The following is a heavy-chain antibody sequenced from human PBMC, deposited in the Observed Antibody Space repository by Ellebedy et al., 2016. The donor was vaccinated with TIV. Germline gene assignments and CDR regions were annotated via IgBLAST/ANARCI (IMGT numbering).Heavy chain of an antibody. CDR3: ARAKTVAGTDLGPYYYGMDV. CDR1: GYTFTSYY. V-gene: IGHV1-2*02. CDR2: INPNSGGT. J-gene: IGHJ6*02. D-gene: IGHD6-19*01. Sequence: AASVKVSCKASGYTFTSYYMHWVRQAPGQGLEWMGWINPNSGGTNYAQKFQGRVTMTRDTSISTAYMELSRLRSDDTAVYYCARAKTVAGTDLGPYYYGMDVWGQGTTVTVSS.